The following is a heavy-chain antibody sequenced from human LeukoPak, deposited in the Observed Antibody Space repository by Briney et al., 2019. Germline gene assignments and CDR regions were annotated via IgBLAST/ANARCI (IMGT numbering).Heavy chain of an antibody. CDR2: LYSDGST. V-gene: IGHV3-53*04. CDR3: ARGSSSSRLFDY. D-gene: IGHD6-6*01. CDR1: GFTVSSNY. Sequence: GGSLRLSCAASGFTVSSNYMNWVRQPPGKGLEWVSVLYSDGSTYYADSVKGRFTISRHNSKNTLYLQMNSLRPDDTAVYYCARGSSSSRLFDYWGQGTLVTVSS. J-gene: IGHJ4*02.